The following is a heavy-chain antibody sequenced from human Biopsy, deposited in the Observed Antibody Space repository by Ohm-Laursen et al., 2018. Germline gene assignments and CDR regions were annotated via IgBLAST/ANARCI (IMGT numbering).Heavy chain of an antibody. CDR1: GYTFSMYA. J-gene: IGHJ4*02. V-gene: IGHV1-18*01. CDR2: SSACNGKT. D-gene: IGHD6-6*01. CDR3: ARDRPSVSTYEVD. Sequence: ASVKVSCKASGYTFSMYAIIWVRQAPGQGLEWMGWSSACNGKTNYAQKFQGRLTMTTDTSTSTAHMELRSLRSDDTAVYYCARDRPSVSTYEVDWGQGTLVTVSS.